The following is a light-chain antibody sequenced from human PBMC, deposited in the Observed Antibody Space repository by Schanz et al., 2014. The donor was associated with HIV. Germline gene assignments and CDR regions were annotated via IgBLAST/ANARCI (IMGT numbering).Light chain of an antibody. V-gene: IGKV3D-15*01. CDR2: GAS. CDR1: RSVNSN. Sequence: EIVLTQSPGTLSLSPGERATLSCRASRSVNSNLAWYQQKPGQAPRLLIYGASSRATDIPARFSGSRSGTEFSLTINNLQSEDFAVYYCQQYNNWPPYTFGQGTKLEIK. CDR3: QQYNNWPPYT. J-gene: IGKJ2*01.